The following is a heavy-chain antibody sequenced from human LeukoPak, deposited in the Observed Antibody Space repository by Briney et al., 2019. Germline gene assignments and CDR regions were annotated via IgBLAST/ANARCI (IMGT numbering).Heavy chain of an antibody. CDR3: AREITMVRGALDV. D-gene: IGHD3-10*01. CDR1: GGSISSSSYY. CDR2: IYYSGST. Sequence: SETLSLTCTVSGGSISSSSYYWGWIRLPPGKGLEWIGSIYYSGSTYYNPSLQSRVTISVDTSKNQFSLKLSSVTAADTAVYYCAREITMVRGALDVWGKGTTVTVSS. J-gene: IGHJ6*04. V-gene: IGHV4-39*07.